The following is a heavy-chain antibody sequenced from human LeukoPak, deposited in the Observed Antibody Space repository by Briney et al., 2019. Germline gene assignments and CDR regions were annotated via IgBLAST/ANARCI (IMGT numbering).Heavy chain of an antibody. J-gene: IGHJ5*02. CDR1: GGSISSYY. CDR2: IYTSGST. CDR3: ARQSDYGDTWFDP. V-gene: IGHV4-4*09. D-gene: IGHD4-17*01. Sequence: SETLSLTCTVSGGSISSYYWSWIRQPPGKGLEWIGYIYTSGSTNYNPSLKSRVTISVDTSKNQFSLKLSSVTAADTAVYYCARQSDYGDTWFDPWGQGTLVTVSS.